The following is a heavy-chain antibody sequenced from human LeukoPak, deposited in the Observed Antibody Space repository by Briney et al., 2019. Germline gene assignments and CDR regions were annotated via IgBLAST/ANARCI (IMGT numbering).Heavy chain of an antibody. Sequence: SETLSLTCTVSGGSISSYYWSWLRQPPGKGLEWIGYIYYSWSTNYNPSLKSRVTISVDTSKNQFSLKLSSVTAADTAVYYCAREVDTAMVDAFGIWGQGTMVTVSS. J-gene: IGHJ3*02. V-gene: IGHV4-59*01. CDR3: AREVDTAMVDAFGI. CDR2: IYYSWST. D-gene: IGHD5-18*01. CDR1: GGSISSYY.